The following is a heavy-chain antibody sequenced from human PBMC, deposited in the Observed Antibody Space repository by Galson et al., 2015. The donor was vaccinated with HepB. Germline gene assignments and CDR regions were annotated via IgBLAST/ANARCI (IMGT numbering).Heavy chain of an antibody. V-gene: IGHV1-69*13. J-gene: IGHJ6*02. CDR3: ASSITMVRGVIIKLDYYYYGMDV. CDR2: IIPIFGTA. CDR1: GGTFSSYA. Sequence: SVKVSCKASGGTFSSYAISWVRQAPGQGLEWMGGIIPIFGTANYAQKFQGRVTITADESTSTAYMELSSLRSEDTAVYYCASSITMVRGVIIKLDYYYYGMDVWGQGTTVTVS. D-gene: IGHD3-10*01.